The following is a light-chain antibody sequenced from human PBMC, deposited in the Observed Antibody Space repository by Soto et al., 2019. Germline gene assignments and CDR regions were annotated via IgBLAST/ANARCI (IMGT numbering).Light chain of an antibody. J-gene: IGKJ2*01. CDR2: GSS. Sequence: EIVLTQSPGTLSLSPGERATLSCRASQSVRRSYLAWYQQKPGQAPRLLLYGSSSRATGVPDWISGSGSGSDFTLTISRLEPEDFAVCYCQHYTVGQGTRLEI. CDR3: QHYT. V-gene: IGKV3-20*01. CDR1: QSVRRSY.